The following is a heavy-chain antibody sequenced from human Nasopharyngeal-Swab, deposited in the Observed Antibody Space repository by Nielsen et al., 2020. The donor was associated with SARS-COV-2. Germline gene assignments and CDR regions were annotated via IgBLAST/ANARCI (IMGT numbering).Heavy chain of an antibody. Sequence: SQTLSLTCAVYGGSFSGYYWSWIRQPPGKGLEWIGAINHSGNTNYHTSYKSRVTISVDTSKNQFSLKLSSMTAADTAVYYCASSSIFGVDHDAFDIWGQETMVTVSS. CDR1: GGSFSGYY. D-gene: IGHD3-3*01. CDR3: ASSSIFGVDHDAFDI. CDR2: INHSGNT. V-gene: IGHV4-34*01. J-gene: IGHJ3*02.